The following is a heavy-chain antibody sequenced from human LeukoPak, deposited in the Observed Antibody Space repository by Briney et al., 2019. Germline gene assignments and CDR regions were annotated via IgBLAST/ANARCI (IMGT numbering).Heavy chain of an antibody. Sequence: PGGSLRLSCAASGFTFSSYAMSWVRQAPGKGLEWVSAISGSGGSTYYADSVKGRFTISRDNSKNTLYLQMNSLRAEDTAVYYCAKVLALETKYSRTQMDAFDIWGQGTMVTVSS. CDR3: AKVLALETKYSRTQMDAFDI. V-gene: IGHV3-23*01. D-gene: IGHD6-6*01. CDR2: ISGSGGST. CDR1: GFTFSSYA. J-gene: IGHJ3*02.